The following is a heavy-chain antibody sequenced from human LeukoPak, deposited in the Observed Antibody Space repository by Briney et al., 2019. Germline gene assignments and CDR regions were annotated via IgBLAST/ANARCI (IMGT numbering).Heavy chain of an antibody. CDR2: ISWDGGST. V-gene: IGHV3-43D*03. D-gene: IGHD2-2*01. J-gene: IGHJ4*02. CDR1: GFTFDDYA. CDR3: AKDTASCCSGPFDY. Sequence: GGSLRLSCAASGFTFDDYAMHWVRQAPGKGLEGVSLISWDGGSTYYADSVKGRFTISRDNSKNSLYLQMNSLRAEDTALYYCAKDTASCCSGPFDYWGQGTLVTVSS.